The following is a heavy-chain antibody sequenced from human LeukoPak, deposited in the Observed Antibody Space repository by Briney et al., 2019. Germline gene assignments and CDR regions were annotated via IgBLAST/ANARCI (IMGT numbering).Heavy chain of an antibody. CDR2: ISSNGGST. Sequence: GGSLRLSCAASGFTFSSYAMHWVRQAPGKGLEYVSAISSNGGSTYYANSVKGRFTISRGNSKNTLYLQMGSLRAEDMAVYYCARVEEAAAIWTHNAFDIWGQGTMVTVSS. V-gene: IGHV3-64*01. CDR3: ARVEEAAAIWTHNAFDI. D-gene: IGHD6-13*01. J-gene: IGHJ3*02. CDR1: GFTFSSYA.